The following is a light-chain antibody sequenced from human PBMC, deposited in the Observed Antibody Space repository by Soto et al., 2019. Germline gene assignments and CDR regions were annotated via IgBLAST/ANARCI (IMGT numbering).Light chain of an antibody. J-gene: IGLJ2*01. CDR3: SSYAGSYTLV. V-gene: IGLV2-11*01. CDR2: DVS. CDR1: SNDVGGYNF. Sequence: QSALTQPRSVSGSPGQSVTISCTGTSNDVGGYNFVSWYQQHPGKVPKLFIYDVSRRPSGVPHRFSGSNSGNTASLTISGLPAEDEADYYCSSYAGSYTLVFGGGTKLTVL.